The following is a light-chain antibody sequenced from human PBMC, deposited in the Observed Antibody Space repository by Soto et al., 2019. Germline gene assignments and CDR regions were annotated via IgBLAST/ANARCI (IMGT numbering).Light chain of an antibody. J-gene: IGKJ4*01. CDR3: LQRSNWLT. CDR2: GAS. Sequence: EIVMTQSPAALSVFPGERATLSCRASQTVYSNLAWYQQKPGQAPRLLIYGASTRATGLPGRFSGSGSGTEFTLTITSLEPEDSAVYYCLQRSNWLTFGGGTKVEIK. CDR1: QTVYSN. V-gene: IGKV3-15*01.